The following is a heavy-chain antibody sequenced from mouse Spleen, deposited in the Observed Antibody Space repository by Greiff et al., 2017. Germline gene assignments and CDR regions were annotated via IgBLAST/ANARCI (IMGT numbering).Heavy chain of an antibody. V-gene: IGHV1-15*01. CDR3: TREGFPITTATRSYFDY. D-gene: IGHD1-2*01. Sequence: VQLQQSGAELVRPGASVTLSCKASGYTFTDYEMHWVKQTPVHGLEWIGAIDPETGGTAYNQKFKGKAILTADKSSSTAYMELRSLTSEDSAVYYCTREGFPITTATRSYFDYWGQGTTLTVSS. J-gene: IGHJ2*01. CDR1: GYTFTDYE. CDR2: IDPETGGT.